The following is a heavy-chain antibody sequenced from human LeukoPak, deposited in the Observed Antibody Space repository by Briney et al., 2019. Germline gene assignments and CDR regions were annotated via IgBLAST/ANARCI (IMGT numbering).Heavy chain of an antibody. Sequence: SVKVSCKASGGTFSSYAISWVRQAPGQGLEWMGRIIPILGIANYAQKFQGRVTITADKSTSTAYVELSSLRSEDTAVYYCASTPPLDYWGQGTLVTVSS. CDR1: GGTFSSYA. CDR2: IIPILGIA. CDR3: ASTPPLDY. V-gene: IGHV1-69*04. J-gene: IGHJ4*02. D-gene: IGHD1-14*01.